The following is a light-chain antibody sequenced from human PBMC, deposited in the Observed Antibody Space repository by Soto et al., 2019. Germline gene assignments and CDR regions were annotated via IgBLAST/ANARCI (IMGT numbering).Light chain of an antibody. CDR1: SIDVGDYNF. CDR2: NVS. V-gene: IGLV2-14*01. J-gene: IGLJ3*02. Sequence: QSALTQPASVSGSPGQSITISCTGTSIDVGDYNFVSWYQQHPGKAPKLMLYNVSDRPSGVSVRFSGSKSGSTASLTISGLQAEDEADYYCSSYRGGVTWVFGGGTKVTVL. CDR3: SSYRGGVTWV.